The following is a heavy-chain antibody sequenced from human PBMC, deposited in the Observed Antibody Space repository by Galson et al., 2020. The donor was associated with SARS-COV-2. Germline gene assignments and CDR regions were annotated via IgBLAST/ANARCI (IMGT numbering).Heavy chain of an antibody. J-gene: IGHJ4*02. CDR3: ARFRRGSYPDY. CDR2: AFYRGTT. D-gene: IGHD1-26*01. Sequence: FVSTVTYYWGWIRQPPGKGLEWIGSAFYRGTTYYNPSLKSRVTISLDTSTNQVSLEVRSVTAADTALYYCARFRRGSYPDYWGQGTLVSVSS. V-gene: IGHV4-39*07. CDR1: FVSTVTYY.